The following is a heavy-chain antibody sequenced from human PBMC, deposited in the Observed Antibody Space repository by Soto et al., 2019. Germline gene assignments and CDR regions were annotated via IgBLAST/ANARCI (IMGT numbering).Heavy chain of an antibody. CDR1: GFTFRSFT. J-gene: IGHJ5*02. CDR2: ISSNSAYI. V-gene: IGHV3-21*04. CDR3: TRDASRDSSTRGWFDP. D-gene: IGHD6-13*01. Sequence: GGSLRLSCAASGFTFRSFTMNWVRQAPGKRLEWVSTISSNSAYIYYTDALRGRFTISVDNAKNSLHLKMNSLRAEDTAVYYCTRDASRDSSTRGWFDPWGPGTLVTVSS.